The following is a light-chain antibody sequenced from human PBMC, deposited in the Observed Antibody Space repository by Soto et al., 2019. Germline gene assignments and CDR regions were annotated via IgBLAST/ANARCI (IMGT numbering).Light chain of an antibody. V-gene: IGKV1-39*01. Sequence: DIQMTQSPSSLSASVGDRVTITCRASQSMSNFLNWYQHKPGKAPNLLIYAASSLQSGVPSRFSGSGSGTDFTLTISSLQPEDFATYFCQHSSSLPITYSRGTRLEIK. CDR2: AAS. J-gene: IGKJ5*01. CDR1: QSMSNF. CDR3: QHSSSLPIT.